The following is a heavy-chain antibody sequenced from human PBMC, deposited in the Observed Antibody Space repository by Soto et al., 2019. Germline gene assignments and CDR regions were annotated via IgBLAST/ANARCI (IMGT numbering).Heavy chain of an antibody. D-gene: IGHD3-22*01. J-gene: IGHJ4*02. CDR2: ISGSGGST. V-gene: IGHV3-23*01. CDR1: GFTFSSYA. CDR3: AKGLTIDSGGYYAFDY. Sequence: GGSLRLSCAASGFTFSSYAMSWVRQAPGKGLEWVSAISGSGGSTYYADSVKGRFTISRDNSKNTLYLQMNSLRAEDTAVYYCAKGLTIDSGGYYAFDYWGQGTLVTVSS.